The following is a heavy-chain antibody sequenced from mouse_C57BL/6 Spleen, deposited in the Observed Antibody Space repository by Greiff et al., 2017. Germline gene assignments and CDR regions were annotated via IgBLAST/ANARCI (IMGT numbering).Heavy chain of an antibody. D-gene: IGHD1-1*01. V-gene: IGHV1-78*01. Sequence: QVQLQQSDAELVKPGASVKISCKASGYTFTDHTIHWMKQRPEQGLEWIGYIYPRDGSTKYNEKFKGKATLTADKSSSTAYMQLNSLTSEDSAVYLCARRGYHCGSSYDAMDDWGQGTSVTVST. CDR2: IYPRDGST. CDR1: GYTFTDHT. CDR3: ARRGYHCGSSYDAMDD. J-gene: IGHJ4*01.